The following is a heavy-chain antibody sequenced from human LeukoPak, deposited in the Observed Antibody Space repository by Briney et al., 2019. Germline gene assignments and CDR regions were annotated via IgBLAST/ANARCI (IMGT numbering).Heavy chain of an antibody. D-gene: IGHD3-22*01. J-gene: IGHJ5*02. CDR3: ARVWISDSSGYFGLDP. CDR1: GYTFTGYY. Sequence: ASVKVSCKASGYTFTGYYMHWLRQAPGQGLEWMGWINPNSGGTNYAQKFQGRVTMTRDMYISTVKVELSRLRSDDKDVYYCARVWISDSSGYFGLDPWGQGTMVTVSS. V-gene: IGHV1-2*02. CDR2: INPNSGGT.